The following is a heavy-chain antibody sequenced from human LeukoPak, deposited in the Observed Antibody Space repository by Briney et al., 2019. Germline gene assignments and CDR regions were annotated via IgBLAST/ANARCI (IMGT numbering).Heavy chain of an antibody. Sequence: SQTLSLTCAVSGGSISSGGYSWSWIRQPPGKGLEWIGYIYHSGSTNYNPSLKSRVTISVDTSKNQFSLKLSSVTAAGTAVYYCARGVGSSWYWYFDLWGRGTLVTVSS. D-gene: IGHD6-13*01. CDR1: GGSISSGGYS. J-gene: IGHJ2*01. CDR3: ARGVGSSWYWYFDL. V-gene: IGHV4-30-2*01. CDR2: IYHSGST.